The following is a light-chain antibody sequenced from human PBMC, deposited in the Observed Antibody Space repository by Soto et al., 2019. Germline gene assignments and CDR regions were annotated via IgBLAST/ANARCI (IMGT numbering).Light chain of an antibody. CDR2: GAF. CDR3: QQRNIWPPVT. V-gene: IGKV3-11*01. CDR1: PNVTNY. Sequence: EIVMTQSPATLSVSPGERATLSCTASPNVTNYLAWYQQKPGQAPRLLIYGAFNRATGIPARFSGSGSGTDFTLTISSLEPEDFAVYYCQQRNIWPPVTFGQGTRWRL. J-gene: IGKJ5*01.